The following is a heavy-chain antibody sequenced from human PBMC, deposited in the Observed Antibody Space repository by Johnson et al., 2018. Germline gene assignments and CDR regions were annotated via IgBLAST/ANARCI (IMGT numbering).Heavy chain of an antibody. J-gene: IGHJ6*02. V-gene: IGHV3-33*01. CDR1: GFTFSSYG. Sequence: QVQLVQSGGGVVQPGRSLRLSCAASGFTFSSYGMHWVRQAPGKGLEWVAVIWYDGSNKYYADSVKGRFTISRDNSKNTLYLQMNSLRAEDTAVYYCARKYYGSGGYSCLGMDVWRQGTTVTVSS. D-gene: IGHD3-10*01. CDR3: ARKYYGSGGYSCLGMDV. CDR2: IWYDGSNK.